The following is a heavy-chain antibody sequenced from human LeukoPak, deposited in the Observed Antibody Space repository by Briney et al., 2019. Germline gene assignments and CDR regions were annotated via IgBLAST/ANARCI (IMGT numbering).Heavy chain of an antibody. CDR1: GGSISNYY. J-gene: IGHJ4*02. Sequence: PSETLSLTCTVSGGSISNYYWNWIRQPAGKGLEWIGRLLGSGSTDYNPSLKSRVTISVDTSKNQFSLKLSSVTAADTAVYYCARVYVSSGYYPTMIDYWGQGTLVTVSS. V-gene: IGHV4-4*07. CDR3: ARVYVSSGYYPTMIDY. CDR2: LLGSGST. D-gene: IGHD3-22*01.